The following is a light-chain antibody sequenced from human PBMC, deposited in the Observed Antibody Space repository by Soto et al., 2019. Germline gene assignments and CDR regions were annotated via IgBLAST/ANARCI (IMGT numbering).Light chain of an antibody. CDR1: SSDVGDYSY. Sequence: QSALTQPASVSGSPGQSITISCTGTSSDVGDYSYVSWYQQRPGTAPKLLIYEISVRPSGVSNRFSGSKSDNTASLTISGLQAEDETAYYCSSYSSSGTVVFGGGTKLTVL. CDR2: EIS. V-gene: IGLV2-14*01. J-gene: IGLJ2*01. CDR3: SSYSSSGTVV.